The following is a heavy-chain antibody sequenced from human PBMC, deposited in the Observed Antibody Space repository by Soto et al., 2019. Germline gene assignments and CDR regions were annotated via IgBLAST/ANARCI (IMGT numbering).Heavy chain of an antibody. CDR1: GFTFSDSA. V-gene: IGHV3-73*01. CDR3: TRRGDSAMADFDY. J-gene: IGHJ4*02. Sequence: EVQLVESGGGLVQPGGSLKLSCAASGFTFSDSAVHWVRQASGKALEWLGRVRSKANSYATGHAASVKGRFTISRDDSPNTAYMQMNSLKTEDTAVYYCTRRGDSAMADFDYWGQGILVTVSS. D-gene: IGHD5-18*01. CDR2: VRSKANSYAT.